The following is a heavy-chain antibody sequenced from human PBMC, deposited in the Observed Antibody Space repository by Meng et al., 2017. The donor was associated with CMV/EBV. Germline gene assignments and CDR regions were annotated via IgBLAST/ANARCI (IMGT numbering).Heavy chain of an antibody. D-gene: IGHD1-1*01. CDR1: GSSFNTHW. CDR3: ARRGSNWNYFES. J-gene: IGHJ4*02. V-gene: IGHV5-51*01. CDR2: SNPGDSDT. Sequence: GGSLRLSCQGSGSSFNTHWIAWVRQMPGKGLEWMGISNPGDSDTRYSPSFQGQVTISVDKSITTAYLQWTSLKTSDTAMYYCARRGSNWNYFESWGQGTLVTVSS.